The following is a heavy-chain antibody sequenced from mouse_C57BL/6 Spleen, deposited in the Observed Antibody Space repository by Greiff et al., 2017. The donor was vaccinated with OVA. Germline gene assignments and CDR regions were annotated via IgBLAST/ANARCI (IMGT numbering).Heavy chain of an antibody. CDR3: ARDYGRGY. V-gene: IGHV1-82*01. CDR1: GYAFSSSW. D-gene: IGHD1-1*01. CDR2: IYPGDGDT. J-gene: IGHJ2*01. Sequence: QVQLQQFGPELVKPGASVKISCKASGYAFSSSWMNWVKQRPGKGLEWIGRIYPGDGDTNYNGKFKGKATLTADKSSSTAYMQLSSLTSEDSAVYFCARDYGRGYWGQGTTLTVSS.